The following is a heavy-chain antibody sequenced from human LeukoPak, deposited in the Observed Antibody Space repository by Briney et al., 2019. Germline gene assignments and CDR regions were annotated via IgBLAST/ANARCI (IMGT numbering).Heavy chain of an antibody. CDR1: GGSISSYY. V-gene: IGHV4-59*01. J-gene: IGHJ3*02. Sequence: SETLSLTCTVSGGSISSYYWSWIRQPPGKGLEWIGYIYYSGSTNYNPSLKRRVTISVDTSKNQFSLKLSSVTAADTAVYYCASWSGYSYGYLAFDIWGQGTMVTVSS. D-gene: IGHD5-18*01. CDR2: IYYSGST. CDR3: ASWSGYSYGYLAFDI.